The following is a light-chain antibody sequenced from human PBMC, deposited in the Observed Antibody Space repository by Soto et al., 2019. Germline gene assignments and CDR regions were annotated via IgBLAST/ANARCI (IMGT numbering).Light chain of an antibody. CDR1: SSNAGKNF. V-gene: IGLV1-51*01. Sequence: QSVLTQPPSVSAAPGQRVTISCSGSSSNAGKNFVSWYQHVPGRAPKLVIYDNQKRPSGVPDRFSGSKSGTSANLDISGLQTGDEADYYCGTWDSSLSVGVVFGGGTKLTVL. CDR3: GTWDSSLSVGVV. J-gene: IGLJ2*01. CDR2: DNQ.